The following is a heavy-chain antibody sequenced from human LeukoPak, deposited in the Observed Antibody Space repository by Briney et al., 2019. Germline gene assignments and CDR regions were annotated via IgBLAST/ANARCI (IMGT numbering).Heavy chain of an antibody. CDR1: GFTFSSYS. V-gene: IGHV3-21*01. J-gene: IGHJ3*02. CDR3: ARDHGSLTAFDI. Sequence: GGSLRLSCAASGFTFSSYSMNRVRQAPGKGLEWVSSISSSSSYIYYADSVKGRFTIPRDNAKNSLYLQMNSLRAEDTAVYYCARDHGSLTAFDIWGQGTMVTVSS. D-gene: IGHD1-26*01. CDR2: ISSSSSYI.